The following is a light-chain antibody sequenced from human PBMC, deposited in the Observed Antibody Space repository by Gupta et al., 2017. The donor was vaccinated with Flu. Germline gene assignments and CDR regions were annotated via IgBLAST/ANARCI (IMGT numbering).Light chain of an antibody. CDR3: QQSYSTPLT. J-gene: IGKJ2*01. V-gene: IGKV1-39*01. CDR2: AAS. Sequence: PSSLSASTGDRVTITCRASQGISSYLDWYQQKPGKAPKLLIYAASSLQSGVPSRFSGSGSGTDFTLTISCLQPEDFATYYCQQSYSTPLTFGRGTKVEIK. CDR1: QGISSY.